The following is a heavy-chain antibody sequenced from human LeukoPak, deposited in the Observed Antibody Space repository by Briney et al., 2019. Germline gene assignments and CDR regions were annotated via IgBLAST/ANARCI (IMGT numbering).Heavy chain of an antibody. CDR3: AKPLRFNDAFDI. V-gene: IGHV3-11*01. Sequence: GGSLRLSCAASGFTFSDYYMSWIRQAPGKGLEWVSYISFSGSTIYYADSVKGRFTISRDNSKNTLYLQMNSLRAEDTAVYYCAKPLRFNDAFDIWGQGAMVTVSS. CDR2: ISFSGSTI. D-gene: IGHD3-10*01. J-gene: IGHJ3*02. CDR1: GFTFSDYY.